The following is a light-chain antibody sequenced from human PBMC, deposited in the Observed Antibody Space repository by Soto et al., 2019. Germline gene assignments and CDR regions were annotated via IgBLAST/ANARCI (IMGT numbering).Light chain of an antibody. CDR2: KAS. CDR3: QQYNSYPYT. V-gene: IGKV1-5*03. CDR1: QNILSW. Sequence: DIQMTQSPSTLTASVGDRVTITCRASQNILSWLAWYRQTPGKAPNLLIYKASTLQSGVPSRFSGSGSGTEFTLAISSLQPDDFATYYCQQYNSYPYTFGQGTKLEIQ. J-gene: IGKJ2*01.